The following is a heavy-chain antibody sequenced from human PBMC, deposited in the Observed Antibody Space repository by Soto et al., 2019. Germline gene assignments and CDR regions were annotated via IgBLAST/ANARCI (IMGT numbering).Heavy chain of an antibody. D-gene: IGHD2-8*01. V-gene: IGHV1-2*04. J-gene: IGHJ6*02. Sequence: ASVKVSCKASGYSFTDYHIHWVRQAPGQGLEWLGRINPKSGGTSTAQKFQGWVTMTTDTSISTASMELTRLTADDTAIYYCARGDSTDCSNGVCSFFYNHDMDVWGQGTLVTVSS. CDR2: INPKSGGT. CDR1: GYSFTDYH. CDR3: ARGDSTDCSNGVCSFFYNHDMDV.